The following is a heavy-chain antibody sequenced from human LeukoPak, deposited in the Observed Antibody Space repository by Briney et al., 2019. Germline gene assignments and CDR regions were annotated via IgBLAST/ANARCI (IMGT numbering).Heavy chain of an antibody. CDR2: INHSGST. CDR1: GGSFSGYY. D-gene: IGHD1-26*01. CDR3: AGHLGGGAASWFDP. Sequence: PSETLSLTCAVYGGSFSGYYWSWIRQPPGKGLEWIGEINHSGSTNYNPSLKSRVTISVDTSKNQFSLKLSSVTAADTAVYYCAGHLGGGAASWFDPWGQGTLVTVSS. J-gene: IGHJ5*02. V-gene: IGHV4-34*01.